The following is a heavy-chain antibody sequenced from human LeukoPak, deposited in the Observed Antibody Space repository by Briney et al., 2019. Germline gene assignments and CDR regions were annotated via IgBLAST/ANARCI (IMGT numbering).Heavy chain of an antibody. D-gene: IGHD6-6*01. CDR3: ARVDSSSNEDWFDP. CDR1: GGSFSGYY. CDR2: INHSGST. V-gene: IGHV4-34*01. Sequence: PSETLSLTCAVYGGSFSGYYWSWIRQPPGKGPEWIGEINHSGSTNYNPSLKSRVTISVDTSKNQFSLKLSSVTAADTAVYYCARVDSSSNEDWFDPWGQGTLVTVSS. J-gene: IGHJ5*02.